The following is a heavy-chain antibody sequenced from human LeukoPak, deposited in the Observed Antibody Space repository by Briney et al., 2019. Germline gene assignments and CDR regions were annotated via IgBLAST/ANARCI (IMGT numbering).Heavy chain of an antibody. CDR3: ARDGWFYYDSSDYSGFDY. V-gene: IGHV1-69*13. CDR2: IIPIFGTA. J-gene: IGHJ4*02. D-gene: IGHD3-22*01. CDR1: GGTFSSYA. Sequence: EASVKVSCKASGGTFSSYAISWVRQAPGQGLEWMGGIIPIFGTANYAQKFQGRVTITADESTSTAYIELSSLRSEDTAVYYCARDGWFYYDSSDYSGFDYWGQGTLVTVSS.